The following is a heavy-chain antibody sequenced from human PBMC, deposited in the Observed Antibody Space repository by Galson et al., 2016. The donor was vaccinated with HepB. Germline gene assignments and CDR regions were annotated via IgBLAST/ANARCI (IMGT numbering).Heavy chain of an antibody. CDR1: GSTFSTYS. CDR3: ARAPPGVTTRSVDN. D-gene: IGHD4-17*01. J-gene: IGHJ4*02. Sequence: SVKVSCKASGSTFSTYSVSWVRQAPGQGLEWLGGIIPLFGTTNFAQRFQGRVTITADKSTDTAYMELSSLRSEDTAVYYFARAPPGVTTRSVDNWGQGTVVTVSS. V-gene: IGHV1-69*06. CDR2: IIPLFGTT.